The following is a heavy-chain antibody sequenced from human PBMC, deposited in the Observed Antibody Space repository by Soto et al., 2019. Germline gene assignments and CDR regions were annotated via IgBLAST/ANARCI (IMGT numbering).Heavy chain of an antibody. CDR1: GFSLSSKGMR. CDR3: ARSPGGFTVATYFFDY. D-gene: IGHD3-16*01. V-gene: IGHV2-70*04. Sequence: GPTLVNPTQTLTLTCTFSGFSLSSKGMRVSWIRQPPGKAPEWLARIDWDDDKFYSPSLRTRLAISKGTSKNQVVLTMTNVDPMDTATYYCARSPGGFTVATYFFDYWGQGTLVTVSS. CDR2: IDWDDDK. J-gene: IGHJ4*02.